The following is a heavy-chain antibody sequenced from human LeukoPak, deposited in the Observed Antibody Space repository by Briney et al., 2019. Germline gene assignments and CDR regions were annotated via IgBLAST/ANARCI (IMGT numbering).Heavy chain of an antibody. V-gene: IGHV3-48*03. CDR1: GFTFSSYE. J-gene: IGHJ5*02. D-gene: IGHD3-10*01. Sequence: GGSLRLSCAASGFTFSSYEMNWVRQAPGKGLEWVSYISSSGSTIYYADSVKGRFTISRDNAKNSVYLQMSSLRAEDTALFYCARYYYGSGTSFDPWGQGTLATVSS. CDR3: ARYYYGSGTSFDP. CDR2: ISSSGSTI.